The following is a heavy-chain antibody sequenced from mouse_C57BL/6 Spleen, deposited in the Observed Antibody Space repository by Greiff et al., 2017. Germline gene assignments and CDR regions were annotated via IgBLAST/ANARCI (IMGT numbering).Heavy chain of an antibody. J-gene: IGHJ3*01. Sequence: QVQLQQSGAELARPGASVKMSCKASGYTFTSYTMHWVKQRHGQGLEWIGYINPSSGYTKYNQKFKDKATLTADKSSSTAYMQLSSLTSEDSAVYYCARNYYGSSYAWFAYWGQGTLVTVSA. CDR1: GYTFTSYT. V-gene: IGHV1-4*01. D-gene: IGHD1-1*01. CDR3: ARNYYGSSYAWFAY. CDR2: INPSSGYT.